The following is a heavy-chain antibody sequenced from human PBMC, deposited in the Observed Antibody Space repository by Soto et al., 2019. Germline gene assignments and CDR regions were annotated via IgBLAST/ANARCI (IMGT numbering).Heavy chain of an antibody. CDR1: GYTFTSYG. J-gene: IGHJ3*02. V-gene: IGHV1-18*04. CDR2: ISAYNGNK. CDR3: AREGVFDAFDI. D-gene: IGHD6-13*01. Sequence: ASVKVSCKASGYTFTSYGISWVRQAPGQGLEWMGWISAYNGNKNYAQKLQGRVTMTRDTSTSRGYMELRSLRSDDTAVYYCAREGVFDAFDIWGQGTMVTVS.